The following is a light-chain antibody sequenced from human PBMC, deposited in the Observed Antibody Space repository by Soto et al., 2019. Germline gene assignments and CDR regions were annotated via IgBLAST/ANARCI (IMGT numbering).Light chain of an antibody. Sequence: EIVLTQSPATLSLSPGERATLSCRASQSVSSYLAWYQQKLGQAPRLLIYDTSNRATGIPARFSGSGSGTDFTLTISSLEAEDFAVYYCQQRAAWPRTFGGGTKVEIK. J-gene: IGKJ4*01. CDR3: QQRAAWPRT. CDR2: DTS. V-gene: IGKV3-11*01. CDR1: QSVSSY.